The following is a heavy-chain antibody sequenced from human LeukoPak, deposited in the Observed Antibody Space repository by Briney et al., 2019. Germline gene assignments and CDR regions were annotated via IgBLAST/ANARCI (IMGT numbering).Heavy chain of an antibody. CDR1: GGSFSGYY. J-gene: IGHJ4*02. V-gene: IGHV4-34*01. CDR3: ARGPMIAFGGVIVTPYYFDY. D-gene: IGHD3-16*02. CDR2: INHGGSS. Sequence: TSETLSLTCAVYGGSFSGYYWSWIRQAPGKGLEWIGAINHGGSSNYNPSLNSRVTISVDTSKNQFSLKLSSVTAADTAVYYCARGPMIAFGGVIVTPYYFDYWGQGTLVTVSS.